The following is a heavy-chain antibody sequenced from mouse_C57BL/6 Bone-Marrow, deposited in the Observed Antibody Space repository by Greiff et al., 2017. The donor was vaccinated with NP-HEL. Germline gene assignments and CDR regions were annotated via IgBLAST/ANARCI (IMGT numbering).Heavy chain of an antibody. D-gene: IGHD1-1*01. CDR2: IWRGGST. CDR1: GFSLTSYG. J-gene: IGHJ4*01. V-gene: IGHV2-5*01. Sequence: QVQLQQSGPGLVQPSQSLSITCTVSGFSLTSYGVHWVRQSPGKGLEWLGVIWRGGSTDYNAAFMSRLSITKDNSKSQVFFKMNSLQADDTAIYYCAKIIYYYGSSYGYYAMDYWGQGTSVTVSS. CDR3: AKIIYYYGSSYGYYAMDY.